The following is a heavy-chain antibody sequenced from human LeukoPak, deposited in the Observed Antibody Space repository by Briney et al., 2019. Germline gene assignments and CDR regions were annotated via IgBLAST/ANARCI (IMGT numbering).Heavy chain of an antibody. J-gene: IGHJ5*02. Sequence: GRSLRLSCAASGFTFSSYGMHWVRQAPGKGLEWVAVVWFDGSNKYYADSVKGRFTISRDNSKNTLYLQMNSLRAEDTAVYYCAKEAGLNWFDPWGQGTLVTVSS. V-gene: IGHV3-33*06. CDR3: AKEAGLNWFDP. CDR1: GFTFSSYG. CDR2: VWFDGSNK.